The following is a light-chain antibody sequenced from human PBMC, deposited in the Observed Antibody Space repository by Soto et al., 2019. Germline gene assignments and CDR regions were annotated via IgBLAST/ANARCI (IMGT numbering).Light chain of an antibody. CDR2: EVS. CDR1: SSDIGYYNY. J-gene: IGLJ1*01. CDR3: TSYTLTSTLHV. V-gene: IGLV2-14*01. Sequence: QSVLPQPASVSGSPGQSITISCTGTSSDIGYYNYVSWYQHHPGKAPKLIIYEVSNRPSGVSNRFSASKSGNTASLTISGLQAEDEADYYCTSYTLTSTLHVFGTGTKVTVL.